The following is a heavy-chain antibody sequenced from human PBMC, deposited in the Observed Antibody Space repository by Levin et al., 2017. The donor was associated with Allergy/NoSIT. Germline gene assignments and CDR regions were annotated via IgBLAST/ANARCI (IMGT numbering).Heavy chain of an antibody. J-gene: IGHJ3*02. CDR3: TRDSSYDFHSAYYTSDAFGI. CDR1: GFTFSSYT. D-gene: IGHD3-3*01. CDR2: ISSRASEI. V-gene: IGHV3-21*06. Sequence: GGSLRLSCTASGFTFSSYTINWVRQAPGRGLEWVSSISSRASEIFYADSLKGRFTISRDNAKNSVYLQMNSLRAEDTAVYYCTRDSSYDFHSAYYTSDAFGIWGQGTLVTVSS.